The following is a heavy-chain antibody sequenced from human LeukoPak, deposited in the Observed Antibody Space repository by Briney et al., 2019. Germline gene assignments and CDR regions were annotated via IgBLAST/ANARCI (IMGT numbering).Heavy chain of an antibody. V-gene: IGHV3-48*02. J-gene: IGHJ3*02. CDR3: ARVDWMIGASDI. CDR2: ITSSSSTI. Sequence: QPGGSLRLSCAASGFTFSTYSMNWVRQAPGKGLEWVSYITSSSSTIYYADSVRGRFTISRDNAKNSLYLQMNSLRDEDTAVYYCARVDWMIGASDIWGQGTMVTVSS. CDR1: GFTFSTYS. D-gene: IGHD3-22*01.